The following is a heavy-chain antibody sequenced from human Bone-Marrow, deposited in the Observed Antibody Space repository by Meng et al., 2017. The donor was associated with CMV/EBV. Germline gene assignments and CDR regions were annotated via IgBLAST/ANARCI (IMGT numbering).Heavy chain of an antibody. CDR2: IIPILGIA. CDR3: ARDGSRPLFSIAARPNYYYYYGMDV. D-gene: IGHD6-6*01. CDR1: GGTFSSYT. V-gene: IGHV1-69*04. Sequence: SVKVSCKASGGTFSSYTFSWVRQAPGQGLEWMGRIIPILGIANYAQKFQGRVTITADKSTSTAYMELSRLRSEDTAVYYCARDGSRPLFSIAARPNYYYYYGMDVWGQGTTVTVSS. J-gene: IGHJ6*02.